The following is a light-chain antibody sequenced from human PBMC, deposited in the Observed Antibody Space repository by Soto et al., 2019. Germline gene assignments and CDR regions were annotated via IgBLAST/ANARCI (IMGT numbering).Light chain of an antibody. CDR1: SSDVGSYNL. J-gene: IGLJ7*01. V-gene: IGLV2-23*03. CDR2: EGS. Sequence: QSVLTQPASVSGSPGQSITISCTGTSSDVGSYNLVSWYQQHPGKAPKLMIYEGSKRPSGVSNRFSGSKSVNTASLTISGLQAEDEADYYCCSYAGSSTFAVFGGGTQLTVL. CDR3: CSYAGSSTFAV.